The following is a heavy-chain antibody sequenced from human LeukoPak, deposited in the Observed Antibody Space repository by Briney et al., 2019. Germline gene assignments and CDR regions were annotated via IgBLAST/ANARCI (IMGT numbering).Heavy chain of an antibody. CDR2: IYSSGTT. V-gene: IGHV4-39*01. D-gene: IGHD1-7*01. J-gene: IGHJ4*02. Sequence: SETLSLTCTVSGVSVNSGDYYWGWIRQSPGKGLEGIGNIYSSGTTYYNPSLKSRVIISMDTSRNQFSLNLSSVTAADTAVYFCTRQLGTATTSVVDYWGQGTLVTVSS. CDR3: TRQLGTATTSVVDY. CDR1: GVSVNSGDYY.